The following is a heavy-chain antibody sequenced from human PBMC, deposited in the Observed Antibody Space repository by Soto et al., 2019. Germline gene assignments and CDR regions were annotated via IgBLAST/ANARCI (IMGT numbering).Heavy chain of an antibody. D-gene: IGHD4-17*01. V-gene: IGHV3-21*01. CDR1: GFTFSSYS. CDR2: ISSSSSYI. J-gene: IGHJ4*02. Sequence: GGSLRLSCAASGFTFSSYSMNWVRQAPGKGLEWVSSISSSSSYIYYADSVKGRFTISRDNAKNSLYLQMNSLRAEDTAVYYCAREYNGDYSYYFDYWGQGTLVTVSS. CDR3: AREYNGDYSYYFDY.